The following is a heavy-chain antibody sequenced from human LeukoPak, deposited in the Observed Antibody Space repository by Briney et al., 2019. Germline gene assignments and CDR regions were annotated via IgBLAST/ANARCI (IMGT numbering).Heavy chain of an antibody. Sequence: SETLSLTCTVSGGSISSYYWGWIRQPPGKGLEWIGSIYHSGSTYYTPSLKSRVTISVDTSKNQFSLKLSSVTAADTAVYYCARVGYNWNYAPGGNMDVWGKGTTVTVSS. CDR3: ARVGYNWNYAPGGNMDV. CDR1: GGSISSYY. D-gene: IGHD1-7*01. V-gene: IGHV4-38-2*02. J-gene: IGHJ6*03. CDR2: IYHSGST.